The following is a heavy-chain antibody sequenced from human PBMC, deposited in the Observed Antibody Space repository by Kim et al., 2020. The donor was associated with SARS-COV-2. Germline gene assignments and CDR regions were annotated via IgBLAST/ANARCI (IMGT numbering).Heavy chain of an antibody. V-gene: IGHV4-34*01. Sequence: SETLSLTCAVYGGSFSGHYWNWIRQPPGKGLEWIGKIHQSGSTNYPPSLKSRVTISIDTSKNQFSLKLNSVTAADTGFYYCARGRAGVVPAPILGIGPHYDYFIMDVWGHGTTVTVSS. CDR3: ARGRAGVVPAPILGIGPHYDYFIMDV. CDR1: GGSFSGHY. CDR2: IHQSGST. D-gene: IGHD2-2*02. J-gene: IGHJ6*02.